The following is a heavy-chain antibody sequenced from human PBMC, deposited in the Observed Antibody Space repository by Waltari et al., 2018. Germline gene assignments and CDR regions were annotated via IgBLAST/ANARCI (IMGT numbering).Heavy chain of an antibody. V-gene: IGHV3-30*02. CDR2: IRYDGRNK. Sequence: QVQLVESGGGVVQPGGSLRLSCAASGFTFSSYGMHWVRQAPGKGLEWVAFIRYDGRNKYYADSVKGRFTISRDNSKNTLYLQMNSRRAEDTAVYYCAKDREYIWGSYRYTGDYWGQGTLVTVSS. J-gene: IGHJ4*02. CDR3: AKDREYIWGSYRYTGDY. CDR1: GFTFSSYG. D-gene: IGHD3-16*02.